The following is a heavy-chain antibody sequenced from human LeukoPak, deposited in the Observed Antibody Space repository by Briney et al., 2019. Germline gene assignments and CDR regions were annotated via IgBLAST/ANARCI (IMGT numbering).Heavy chain of an antibody. CDR1: GFTFSGSA. D-gene: IGHD1-26*01. CDR2: IRSKANSYAT. CDR3: TREEYSGSDYVYYYYYYMDG. J-gene: IGHJ6*03. Sequence: PGGSLRLSCAASGFTFSGSAMHWVRQASGKGLEWVGRIRSKANSYATAYAASVKGRFTISRDDSKNTAYLQMNSLKTEDTAVYYCTREEYSGSDYVYYYYYYMDGWGKGTTVTVSS. V-gene: IGHV3-73*01.